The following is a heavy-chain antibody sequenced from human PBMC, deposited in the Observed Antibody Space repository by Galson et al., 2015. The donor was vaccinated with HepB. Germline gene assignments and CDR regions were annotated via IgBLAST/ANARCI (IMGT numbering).Heavy chain of an antibody. D-gene: IGHD2-15*01. CDR3: ARDPGAPGGLPDV. J-gene: IGHJ6*02. Sequence: SLRLSFAASVFTFSSYAMHWVRQAPGTGLEWVAVISYDGSNKYYADSVKGRFTISRDNSKNTLYLQMNSLRAEDTAVYYCARDPGAPGGLPDVWGQGTTVTVSS. CDR2: ISYDGSNK. CDR1: VFTFSSYA. V-gene: IGHV3-30*04.